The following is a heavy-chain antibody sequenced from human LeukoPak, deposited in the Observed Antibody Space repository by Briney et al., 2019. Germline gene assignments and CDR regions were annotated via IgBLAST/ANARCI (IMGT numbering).Heavy chain of an antibody. CDR1: GGSISSSAYY. CDR2: IYYRGST. CDR3: ARTSSGYYGYFQH. Sequence: SETLSLTCSVSGGSISSSAYYWGWIRQPPGKGLEWIGSIYYRGSTNYNPSLKSRVTISVDTSKNQFSLNLSSVIATDTAVYYCARTSSGYYGYFQHWGQGTLVTVSS. V-gene: IGHV4-61*05. J-gene: IGHJ1*01. D-gene: IGHD3-22*01.